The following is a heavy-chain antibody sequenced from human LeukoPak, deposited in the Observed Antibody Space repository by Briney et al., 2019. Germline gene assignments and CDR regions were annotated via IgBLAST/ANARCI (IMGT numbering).Heavy chain of an antibody. Sequence: SETLSLTCTVSGGSISSSSYYWGWIRQPPGKGLEWIGSIYYSGITYYDPSLKSRVTISVDTSKNQFSLKLSSVTAADTAVYFCARQRGYHYDSTTNRFSDLWGQGTRVTVSS. CDR2: IYYSGIT. J-gene: IGHJ5*02. CDR1: GGSISSSSYY. CDR3: ARQRGYHYDSTTNRFSDL. V-gene: IGHV4-39*01. D-gene: IGHD3-22*01.